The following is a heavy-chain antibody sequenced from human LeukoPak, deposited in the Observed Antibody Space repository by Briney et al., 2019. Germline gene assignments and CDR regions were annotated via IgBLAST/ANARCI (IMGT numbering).Heavy chain of an antibody. Sequence: SETLSLTCTVSGGSISTFYWSWLRQPPGKGLEWIGYIYYSGSTNYNPSLKSRVTISVDTSKKQFSLRLSSVTAADTAVYYCAREDPQTTVPEGLDVSGQGTTVTVSS. CDR2: IYYSGST. CDR1: GGSISTFY. V-gene: IGHV4-59*01. CDR3: AREDPQTTVPEGLDV. D-gene: IGHD4-17*01. J-gene: IGHJ6*02.